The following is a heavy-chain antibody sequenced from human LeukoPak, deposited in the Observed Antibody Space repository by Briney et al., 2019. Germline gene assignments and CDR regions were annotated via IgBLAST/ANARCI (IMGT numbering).Heavy chain of an antibody. Sequence: ASVKVSCKASGYTFTSYYMHWVRQAPGQGLEWMGIINPSGGSTSYAQKFQGRVTMTRDTPTNTVYMEMSSLRIEDTAVYYCASVYLHGMDVWGQGTTVTVSS. CDR2: INPSGGST. D-gene: IGHD1-14*01. CDR3: ASVYLHGMDV. CDR1: GYTFTSYY. J-gene: IGHJ6*02. V-gene: IGHV1-46*01.